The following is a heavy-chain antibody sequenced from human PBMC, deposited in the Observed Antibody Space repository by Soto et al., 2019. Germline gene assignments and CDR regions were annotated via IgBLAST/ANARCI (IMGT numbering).Heavy chain of an antibody. V-gene: IGHV3-30*18. Sequence: QVQLVESGGGVVQPGRSLRLSCAASGFTFSSYGMHWVRQAPGKGLEWVAVISYDGSNKYYADSVKGRFTISRDNSENTLYLQMNSLRAEYTAVYYCAKEHPVTTGFDYWGQGTLVTVSS. CDR3: AKEHPVTTGFDY. CDR1: GFTFSSYG. CDR2: ISYDGSNK. D-gene: IGHD4-17*01. J-gene: IGHJ4*02.